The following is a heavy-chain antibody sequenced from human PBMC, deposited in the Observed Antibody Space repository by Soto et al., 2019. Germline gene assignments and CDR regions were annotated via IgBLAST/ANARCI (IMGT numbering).Heavy chain of an antibody. V-gene: IGHV4-4*07. Sequence: QVQLQESGPRLVTPSETLTLTCSVSGGSITNHYWGWIRQPPGKGLEFIGRIYPSGRAHYNPFLQDRATMSVDTSKNQCSLTVNSVTAADTAIYYCARDYDVNTAVDYWYFDLWGRGTLVTVSS. CDR3: ARDYDVNTAVDYWYFDL. CDR1: GGSITNHY. D-gene: IGHD5-18*01. CDR2: IYPSGRA. J-gene: IGHJ2*01.